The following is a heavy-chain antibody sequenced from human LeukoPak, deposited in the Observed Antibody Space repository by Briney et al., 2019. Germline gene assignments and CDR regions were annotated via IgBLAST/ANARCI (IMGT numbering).Heavy chain of an antibody. J-gene: IGHJ4*02. Sequence: GGSLRLSCAASGFTVSSNYMSWVRQAPGKGLEWVLVIYSGGSTYYADSVKGRFTISRDNSKNTLYLQMNSLRAEDTAVYYCAGERGGYGDYYFDYWGQGTLVTVSS. CDR3: AGERGGYGDYYFDY. V-gene: IGHV3-53*01. CDR2: IYSGGST. D-gene: IGHD4-17*01. CDR1: GFTVSSNY.